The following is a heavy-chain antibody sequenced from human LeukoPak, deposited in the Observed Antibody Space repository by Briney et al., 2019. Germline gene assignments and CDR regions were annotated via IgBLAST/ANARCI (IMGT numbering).Heavy chain of an antibody. CDR3: ARSGILTGYSFDY. J-gene: IGHJ4*02. D-gene: IGHD3-9*01. V-gene: IGHV3-21*04. CDR1: GFTFSSYS. CDR2: ITRSNYI. Sequence: GGSLRLSCAASGFTFSSYSMNWVRQAPGKGLEWVSSITRSNYIYYADSVKGRFTISRDNAKNSLYLQMNSLRAEDTAVYYCARSGILTGYSFDYWGQGTLVTVSS.